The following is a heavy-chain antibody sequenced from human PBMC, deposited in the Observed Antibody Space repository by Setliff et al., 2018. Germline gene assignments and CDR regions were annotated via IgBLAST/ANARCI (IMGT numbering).Heavy chain of an antibody. J-gene: IGHJ4*02. Sequence: SETLSLTCNVSGASINTGTYYWAWIRQPPGKGLEWIGRIHYGGTTYYNASLKSRVTISVDTSKNQFSLNLTSVTAADTAVYYCARTGTYRYFDYWGQGALVTVSS. V-gene: IGHV4-39*01. CDR3: ARTGTYRYFDY. D-gene: IGHD1-26*01. CDR1: GASINTGTYY. CDR2: IHYGGTT.